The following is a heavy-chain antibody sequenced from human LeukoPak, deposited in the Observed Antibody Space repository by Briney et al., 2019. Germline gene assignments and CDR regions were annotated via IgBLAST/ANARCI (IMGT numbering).Heavy chain of an antibody. CDR1: GFIFSSYG. CDR3: ATSDRWELYY. J-gene: IGHJ4*02. CDR2: ISYDGTNK. V-gene: IGHV3-30*03. Sequence: GRSLRLSCAASGFIFSSYGMHWVRQAPGKGLEWVAVISYDGTNKYIADSVKGRFTISRDNSKNTLHLQMNSLRAEDTAVYYCATSDRWELYYWGQGTLVTVSS. D-gene: IGHD4-23*01.